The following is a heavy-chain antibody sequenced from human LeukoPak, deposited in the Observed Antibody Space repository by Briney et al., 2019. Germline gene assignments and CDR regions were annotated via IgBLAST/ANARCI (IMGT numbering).Heavy chain of an antibody. CDR2: IYSGGST. V-gene: IGHV3-53*01. CDR1: GFTVSSNY. CDR3: AKDRVNWNYAQTPR. D-gene: IGHD1-7*01. J-gene: IGHJ4*02. Sequence: GGSLRLSCAASGFTVSSNYMSWVRQAPGKGLEWVSVIYSGGSTYYADSVKGRFTISRDNSKNTLYLQMNSLRAEDTAVYYCAKDRVNWNYAQTPRWGQGTLVTVSS.